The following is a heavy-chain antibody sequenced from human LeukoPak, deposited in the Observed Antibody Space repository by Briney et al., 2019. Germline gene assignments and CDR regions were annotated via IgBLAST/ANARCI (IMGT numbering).Heavy chain of an antibody. CDR1: GFTFGDYA. J-gene: IGHJ4*02. CDR3: TGLYDFWSGHPGFDY. Sequence: GGSLRLSCTASGFTFGDYAMSWVRQAPGKGLEWVGFIRSKAYGGTTEYAASVKGRFTISRDDSKSIAYLQMNSLKTEDTAVYYCTGLYDFWSGHPGFDYWGQGTLVTVSS. CDR2: IRSKAYGGTT. V-gene: IGHV3-49*04. D-gene: IGHD3-3*01.